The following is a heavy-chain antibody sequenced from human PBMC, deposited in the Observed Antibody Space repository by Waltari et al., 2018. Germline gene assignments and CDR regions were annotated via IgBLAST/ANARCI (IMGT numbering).Heavy chain of an antibody. V-gene: IGHV3-21*01. CDR3: ARGSATTVTTRGPTDY. CDR2: ISGTSHYI. J-gene: IGHJ4*02. D-gene: IGHD4-17*01. Sequence: EVQVVESGGGLVKPGGSLRLSCTASGFTFSSYSMSWVRQAPGKGLEWVSSISGTSHYIYYSDSVRGRFTISRDNPKNSLYLQMNSLRAEDTAVYYCARGSATTVTTRGPTDYWGQGTLVTVSS. CDR1: GFTFSSYS.